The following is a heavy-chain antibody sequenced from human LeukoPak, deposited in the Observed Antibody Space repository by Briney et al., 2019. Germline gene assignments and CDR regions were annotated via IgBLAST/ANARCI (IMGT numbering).Heavy chain of an antibody. J-gene: IGHJ4*02. CDR2: IYLRGNT. CDR1: GGSISSSNW. Sequence: SGTLSLTCAISGGSISSSNWWTWVRQPPGKGLEWVGEIYLRGNTNYNPSLESRVTISVDTSKNQFSLKLSSVTAADTAVYYCARECQGGGYEGNYWGQGTLVTVSS. D-gene: IGHD5-18*01. CDR3: ARECQGGGYEGNY. V-gene: IGHV4-4*02.